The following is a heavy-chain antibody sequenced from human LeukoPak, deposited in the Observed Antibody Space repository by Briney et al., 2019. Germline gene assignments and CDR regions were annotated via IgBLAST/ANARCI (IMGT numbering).Heavy chain of an antibody. J-gene: IGHJ4*02. Sequence: SETLSLTCAVYGGSFSGYYWSWIRQPPGKGLEWIGEINHSGSTNYNPSLRSRVTISVDTSKNQFSLKLSSVTAADTAVYYCARVGYGDYRVDYWGQGTLVTVSS. D-gene: IGHD4-17*01. V-gene: IGHV4-34*01. CDR2: INHSGST. CDR1: GGSFSGYY. CDR3: ARVGYGDYRVDY.